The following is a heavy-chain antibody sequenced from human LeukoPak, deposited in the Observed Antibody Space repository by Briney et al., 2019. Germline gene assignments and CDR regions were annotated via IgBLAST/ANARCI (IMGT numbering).Heavy chain of an antibody. CDR3: ARDSSIHLLGAFDI. J-gene: IGHJ3*02. Sequence: SVKVSCKASGGTFSSYAISWVRQAPGQGLEWMGGIIPIFGTANYAQKFQGRVTITADESTSTAYMELSSLRSEDTAVYYCARDSSIHLLGAFDIWGQGTKVTVSS. V-gene: IGHV1-69*13. CDR1: GGTFSSYA. D-gene: IGHD5-18*01. CDR2: IIPIFGTA.